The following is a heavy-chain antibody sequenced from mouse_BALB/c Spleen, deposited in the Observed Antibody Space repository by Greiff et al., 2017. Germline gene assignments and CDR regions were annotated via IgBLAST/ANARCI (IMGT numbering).Heavy chain of an antibody. J-gene: IGHJ4*01. CDR3: ARQSGRTWDDAMDY. V-gene: IGHV1-82*01. CDR2: IYPGDGDT. CDR1: GYAFSSSW. D-gene: IGHD4-1*01. Sequence: QVQLQQSGPELVKPGASVKISCKASGYAFSSSWMNWVKQRPGQGLEWIGRIYPGDGDTNYNGKFKGKATLTADKSSSTAYMQLSSLTSVDSAVYFCARQSGRTWDDAMDYWGQGTSVTVSS.